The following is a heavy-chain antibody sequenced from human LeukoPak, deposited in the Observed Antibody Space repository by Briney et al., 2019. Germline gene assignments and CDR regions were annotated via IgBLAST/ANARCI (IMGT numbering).Heavy chain of an antibody. CDR1: GGSINSGDYY. J-gene: IGHJ3*02. D-gene: IGHD3-3*01. CDR2: IYYSGST. V-gene: IGHV4-30-4*08. CDR3: ARASDFWSGYPDAFDI. Sequence: SETLSLTRTVSGGSINSGDYYWSWIRQPPGKGLEWIGYIYYSGSTYYNPSLKSRVTMSVDTSKNQFSLKLSSVTAADTAVYYCARASDFWSGYPDAFDIWGQGTMVTVSS.